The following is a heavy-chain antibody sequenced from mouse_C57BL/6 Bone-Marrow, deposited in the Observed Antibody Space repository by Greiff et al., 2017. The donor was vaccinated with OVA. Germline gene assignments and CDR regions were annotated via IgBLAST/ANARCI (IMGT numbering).Heavy chain of an antibody. J-gene: IGHJ4*01. CDR3: ATCYYYGSSHYAMDY. D-gene: IGHD1-1*01. CDR2: ISSGSSTI. CDR1: GFTFSDYG. Sequence: VQLVESGGGLVKPGGSLKLSCAASGFTFSDYGMHWVRQAPEKGLEWVAYISSGSSTIYYADTVKGRFTISRDNAKNTLFLQMTSLRSEDTAMYYCATCYYYGSSHYAMDYWGQGTSVTVSS. V-gene: IGHV5-17*01.